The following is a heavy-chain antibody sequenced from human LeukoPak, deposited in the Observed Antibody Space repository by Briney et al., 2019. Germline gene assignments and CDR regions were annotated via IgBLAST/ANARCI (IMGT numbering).Heavy chain of an antibody. CDR2: INPDSGGT. J-gene: IGHJ4*02. Sequence: ASVKVSCKASGYTFTGYYMHWVRQAPGQGLEWVGWINPDSGGTNYAQKFQGRVTMTRDRSISTAYMELSRLRSDDTAVYYCARGSPGDYFDYWGQGTLVTVSS. CDR1: GYTFTGYY. V-gene: IGHV1-2*02. CDR3: ARGSPGDYFDY.